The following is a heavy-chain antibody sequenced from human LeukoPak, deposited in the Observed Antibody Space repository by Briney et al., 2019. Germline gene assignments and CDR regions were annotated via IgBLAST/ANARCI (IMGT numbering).Heavy chain of an antibody. CDR1: EYSFTNYW. D-gene: IGHD3-10*01. CDR3: ATYAGSYSKYFQH. J-gene: IGHJ1*01. V-gene: IGHV5-51*01. CDR2: IYPGDTDT. Sequence: GESLKISCKGSEYSFTNYWIGWVRQMPGKGLEWMGIIYPGDTDTRYSPSFQGQVTISADKSISTAYLQWSSLKASDTTMYFCATYAGSYSKYFQHWGQGTLVTVSS.